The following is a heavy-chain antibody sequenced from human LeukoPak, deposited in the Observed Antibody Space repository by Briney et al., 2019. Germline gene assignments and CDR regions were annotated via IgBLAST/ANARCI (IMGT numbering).Heavy chain of an antibody. CDR2: IYYSGST. CDR1: GGSFSSYY. Sequence: SETLSLTCAVYGGSFSSYYWSWIRQPPGKGLEWIGYIYYSGSTNYNPSLKSRVTISVDTSKNQFSLKLSSVTAADTAVYYCARGVVGYSSGWYYFDYWGQGTLVTVSS. D-gene: IGHD6-19*01. CDR3: ARGVVGYSSGWYYFDY. J-gene: IGHJ4*02. V-gene: IGHV4-59*01.